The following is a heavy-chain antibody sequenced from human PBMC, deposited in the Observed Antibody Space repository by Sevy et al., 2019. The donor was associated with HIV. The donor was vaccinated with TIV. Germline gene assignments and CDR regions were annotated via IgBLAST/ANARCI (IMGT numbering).Heavy chain of an antibody. Sequence: SETLSLTCTVSGGSISISSYYWGWIRQPSGKGLEWIGSFYYSESTYYNPSLKSRVTISVDTSKNQFSLKLSSVTAADTAVYYCARAFRAVAGSYHFDYWGQGTLVTVSS. D-gene: IGHD6-19*01. CDR3: ARAFRAVAGSYHFDY. V-gene: IGHV4-39*01. CDR1: GGSISISSYY. J-gene: IGHJ4*02. CDR2: FYYSEST.